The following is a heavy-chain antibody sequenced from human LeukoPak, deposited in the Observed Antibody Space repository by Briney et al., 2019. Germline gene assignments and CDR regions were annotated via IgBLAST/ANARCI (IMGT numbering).Heavy chain of an antibody. D-gene: IGHD1-26*01. Sequence: PSETLSLTCAVYGGSFSGYYWSWIRQPPGKGLEWTGEINHSGSTNYNPSLKSRVTISVDTSKNQFSLKLSSVTAADTAVYYCARLGAIATNGYYYYYMDVWGKGTTVTVSS. CDR2: INHSGST. V-gene: IGHV4-34*01. CDR3: ARLGAIATNGYYYYYMDV. J-gene: IGHJ6*03. CDR1: GGSFSGYY.